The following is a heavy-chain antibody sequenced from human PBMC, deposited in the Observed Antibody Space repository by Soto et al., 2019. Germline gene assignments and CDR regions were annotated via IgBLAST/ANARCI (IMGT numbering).Heavy chain of an antibody. V-gene: IGHV3-74*01. CDR2: INPDGRRT. CDR1: GVTFSNNW. J-gene: IGHJ4*02. Sequence: EVQLVESGGDLVQPGGSLRLSCAASGVTFSNNWMHWVRQSPGKGLVWVSRINPDGRRTDYADSVKGRFTISRDNAKNTLFLQMNSLRTEDTAVYNCVRELGGAQAYWGQGALVTVSS. D-gene: IGHD1-26*01. CDR3: VRELGGAQAY.